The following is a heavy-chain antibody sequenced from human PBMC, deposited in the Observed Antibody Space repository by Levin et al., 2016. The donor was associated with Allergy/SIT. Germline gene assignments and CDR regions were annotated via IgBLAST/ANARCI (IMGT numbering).Heavy chain of an antibody. Sequence: WVRQAPGQRLEWMAWINTGNGNTKYLPKFQGRLTVTRDTSASTVYMNLNSLTSDDTAVYYCVRVAYDYWGQGTRVTVSS. J-gene: IGHJ4*02. CDR2: INTGNGNT. V-gene: IGHV1-3*04. CDR3: VRVAYDY.